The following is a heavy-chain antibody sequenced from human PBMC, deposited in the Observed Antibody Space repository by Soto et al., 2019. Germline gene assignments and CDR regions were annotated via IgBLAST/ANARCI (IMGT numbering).Heavy chain of an antibody. CDR3: ARAGCDGGSCYTLVGLRYGMDV. CDR2: ISYDGSNK. D-gene: IGHD2-15*01. J-gene: IGHJ6*02. V-gene: IGHV3-30-3*01. CDR1: GFTFSSDA. Sequence: QVQLVESGGGVVQPGRSLRLSCAASGFTFSSDAMHWVRQALGKGLEWVAVISYDGSNKYYADSVKGRFTISRDNSKNTLDLQMNSLRAEDTAVYYCARAGCDGGSCYTLVGLRYGMDVWGQGTTVTVSS.